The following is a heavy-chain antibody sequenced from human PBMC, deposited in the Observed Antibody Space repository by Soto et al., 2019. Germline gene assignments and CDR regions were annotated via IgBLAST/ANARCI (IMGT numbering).Heavy chain of an antibody. V-gene: IGHV1-18*01. CDR2: ISAYNGNT. J-gene: IGHJ6*03. D-gene: IGHD3-10*01. CDR1: GYTFTSYG. CDR3: ARGSWFGDPKSSRYYYYYMDV. Sequence: GASVKVSCKASGYTFTSYGISWVRQAPGQGLEWMGWISAYNGNTNYAQKLQGRVTMTTDTSTSTAYMELRSLRSDDTAVYYCARGSWFGDPKSSRYYYYYMDVWGRGTKVTVSS.